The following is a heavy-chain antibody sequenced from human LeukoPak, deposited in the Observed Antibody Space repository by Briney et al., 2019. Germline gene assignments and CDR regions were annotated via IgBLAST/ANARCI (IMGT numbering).Heavy chain of an antibody. CDR2: INHSGST. CDR3: ARGPFYCSSTSCYPYYFDY. Sequence: SETLSLTCAVYGGSFSGYYWSWIRQPPGKRLEWIGEINHSGSTNYNPSLKSRVTISVDTSKNQFSLKLSSVTAADTAVYYCARGPFYCSSTSCYPYYFDYWGQGTLVTVSS. CDR1: GGSFSGYY. D-gene: IGHD2-2*01. J-gene: IGHJ4*02. V-gene: IGHV4-34*01.